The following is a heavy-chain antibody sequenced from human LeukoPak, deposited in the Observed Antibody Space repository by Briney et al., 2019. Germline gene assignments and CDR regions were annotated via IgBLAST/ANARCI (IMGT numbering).Heavy chain of an antibody. CDR3: ARSRHYYDSSGYPPELGY. D-gene: IGHD3-22*01. CDR1: GYTFTGYY. V-gene: IGHV1-69*13. J-gene: IGHJ4*02. Sequence: SVKVSCKASGYTFTGYYMHWVRQAPGQGLEWMGGIIPIFGTANYAQKFQGRVTITADESTSTAYMELSSLRSEDTAVYYCARSRHYYDSSGYPPELGYWGQGTLVTVSS. CDR2: IIPIFGTA.